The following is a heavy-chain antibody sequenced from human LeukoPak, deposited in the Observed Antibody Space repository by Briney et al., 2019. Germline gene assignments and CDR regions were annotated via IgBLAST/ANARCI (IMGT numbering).Heavy chain of an antibody. CDR2: ISGSGGST. CDR3: AKTAAYYYDSSGYVLDY. V-gene: IGHV3-23*01. D-gene: IGHD3-22*01. Sequence: PGGSLRLSCAASGFTFSSHDMNWVRQAPGKGLEWVSAISGSGGSTYYADSVKGRFTISRDNSKNTLYLQMNSLRAEDTAVYYCAKTAAYYYDSSGYVLDYWGQGTLVTVSS. J-gene: IGHJ4*02. CDR1: GFTFSSHD.